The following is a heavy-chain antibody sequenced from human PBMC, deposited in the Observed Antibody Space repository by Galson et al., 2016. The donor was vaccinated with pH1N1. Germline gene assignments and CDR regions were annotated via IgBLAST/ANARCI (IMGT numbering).Heavy chain of an antibody. V-gene: IGHV3-30*18. J-gene: IGHJ6*02. D-gene: IGHD3-16*02. Sequence: SLRLSCAASGFTFSSYGMHWVRQAPGKGLEWVAVISYDGNTKFYGDSVKGRFTISRDNSKHTLYIQMSSLRPEDSAVYYCAKLRGAGSYLGYGLDAWGQGTTVTVSS. CDR1: GFTFSSYG. CDR3: AKLRGAGSYLGYGLDA. CDR2: ISYDGNTK.